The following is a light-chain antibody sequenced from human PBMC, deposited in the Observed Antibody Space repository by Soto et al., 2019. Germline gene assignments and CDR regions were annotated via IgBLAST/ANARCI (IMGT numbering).Light chain of an antibody. CDR1: SSDVGGYNY. J-gene: IGLJ1*01. V-gene: IGLV2-8*01. Sequence: QSALTQPPSASGSPGQSVAISCTGTSSDVGGYNYVSWYQQHPGKAPKLMIYEVSKRPSGVPDRFSGSKSGNTASLTVSGLQAEDEADYCCSSYAGSNNYVLGTGTKVTV. CDR3: SSYAGSNNYV. CDR2: EVS.